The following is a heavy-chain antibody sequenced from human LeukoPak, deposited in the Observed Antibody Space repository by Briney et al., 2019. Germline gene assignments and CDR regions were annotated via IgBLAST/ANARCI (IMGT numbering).Heavy chain of an antibody. Sequence: GGSLRLSRAASGFTFSSYGMHWVRQAPGKGLEWVAFIRYDGSNKYYADSVKGRFTISRDNSKNTLYLQMNSLRAEDTAVYYCAKAAGYSSGWSDYYFDYWGQGTLVTVSS. CDR3: AKAAGYSSGWSDYYFDY. CDR1: GFTFSSYG. D-gene: IGHD6-19*01. CDR2: IRYDGSNK. J-gene: IGHJ4*02. V-gene: IGHV3-30*02.